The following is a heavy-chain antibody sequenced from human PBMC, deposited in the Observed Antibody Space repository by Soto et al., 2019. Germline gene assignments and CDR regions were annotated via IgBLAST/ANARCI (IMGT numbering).Heavy chain of an antibody. CDR3: ARDLGDGYNSD. J-gene: IGHJ4*02. Sequence: QVQLQESGPGLVKPSETLSLTCTVSGGSISSYYWSWIRQPPGKGLEWIGYIYYSGSTNYNPSLKSRVTISVDTSKNQFSLKLSSVTAADTAVYYCARDLGDGYNSDWGQGTLVTVSS. CDR1: GGSISSYY. D-gene: IGHD3-16*01. CDR2: IYYSGST. V-gene: IGHV4-59*01.